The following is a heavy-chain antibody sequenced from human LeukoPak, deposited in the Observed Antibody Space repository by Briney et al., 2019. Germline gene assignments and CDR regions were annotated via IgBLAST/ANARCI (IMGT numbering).Heavy chain of an antibody. J-gene: IGHJ3*02. CDR3: ARDHRLATYAFDI. V-gene: IGHV1-46*01. D-gene: IGHD4-11*01. CDR1: GYTFTSYY. Sequence: ASVKVSCEASGYTFTSYYMHWVRQAPGQGLEWMGIINPSGGSTSYAQKFQGRVTMTRGMSTSTVYMELSSLRSEDTAVYYCARDHRLATYAFDIWGQGTMVTVSS. CDR2: INPSGGST.